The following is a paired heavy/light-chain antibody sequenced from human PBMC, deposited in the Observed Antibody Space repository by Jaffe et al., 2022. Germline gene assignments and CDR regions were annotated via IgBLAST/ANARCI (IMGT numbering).Light chain of an antibody. CDR2: GAS. CDR1: QSISNY. J-gene: IGKJ4*01. CDR3: QLRNNWPLT. Sequence: EIVLTQSPATLSLSPGERATLSCRASQSISNYLAWYQQKPGQAPRLLIYGASNRATGIPARFSGSGSGTDFTLTISSLEPEDFAVYYCQLRNNWPLTFGGGTKVEIK. V-gene: IGKV3-11*01.
Heavy chain of an antibody. CDR2: INTDGGIT. CDR1: GFSFNSYS. V-gene: IGHV3-23*01. J-gene: IGHJ4*02. CDR3: ARSLPSTQLFDF. D-gene: IGHD2-2*01. Sequence: EVQLLESGGGLVQPGGSLRLSCEASGFSFNSYSMSWVRQAPGKGLEWVSIINTDGGITHYGDSVKVRFTISRDNSKNTVYLQMNSLRAEDTAVYYCARSLPSTQLFDFWGQGTLVTVSS.